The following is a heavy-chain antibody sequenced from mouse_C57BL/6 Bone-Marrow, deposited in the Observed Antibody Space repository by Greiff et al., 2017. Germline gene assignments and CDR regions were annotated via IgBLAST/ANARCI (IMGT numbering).Heavy chain of an antibody. CDR2: INPYNGGT. CDR3: ARPFYCDD. J-gene: IGHJ2*01. V-gene: IGHV1-19*01. CDR1: GYTFTDYY. Sequence: EVKLEESGPVLVKPGASVKMSCKASGYTFTDYYMNWVKQSHGKSLEWIGVINPYNGGTSYNQKFKGKATLTVDKSSSTAYMELNSLTSEDSAVYYCARPFYCDDWGQGTTLTVSS.